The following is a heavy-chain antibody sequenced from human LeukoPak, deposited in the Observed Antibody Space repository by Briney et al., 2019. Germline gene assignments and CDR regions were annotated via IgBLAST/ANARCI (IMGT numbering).Heavy chain of an antibody. CDR1: GFTFSSYG. J-gene: IGHJ4*02. Sequence: PGGSLRLSCAASGFTFSSYGMHWVRQAPGKGLEWVAVISYDGSNKYYADSVKGRFTISRDNSKNTLYLQMNSLRAEDTAVYYCARTQWELPFDYWGQGTLVTVSS. CDR3: ARTQWELPFDY. V-gene: IGHV3-30*03. D-gene: IGHD1-26*01. CDR2: ISYDGSNK.